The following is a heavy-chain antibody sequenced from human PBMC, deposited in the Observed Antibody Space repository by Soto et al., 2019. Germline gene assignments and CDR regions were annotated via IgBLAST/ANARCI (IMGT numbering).Heavy chain of an antibody. V-gene: IGHV5-10-1*01. CDR3: ATMPTYYHYGMDV. CDR1: GDTFATYW. D-gene: IGHD3-10*01. Sequence: RGESLKISCEGSGDTFATYWITWVRQMPGKGLEYMGRMNPSDSYTTYSPSFQGHVTISADKSSSTAYLQWSSLEASDTAVYYCATMPTYYHYGMDVWGQGTTVTVSS. J-gene: IGHJ6*02. CDR2: MNPSDSYT.